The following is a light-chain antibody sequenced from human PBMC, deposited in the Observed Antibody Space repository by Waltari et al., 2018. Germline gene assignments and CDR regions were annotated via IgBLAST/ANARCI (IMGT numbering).Light chain of an antibody. CDR2: GNT. Sequence: QSVLTQPPSMSGAPGQKVTIPCTGGSSHFGAGYAVHRYQQFPGTAPKLLIFGNTNRPSGVPGRFSGSRSGTSASLAIAGLQSEDEAVYYCQSFDSSLSASVFGGGTKLTVL. CDR1: SSHFGAGYA. CDR3: QSFDSSLSASV. V-gene: IGLV1-40*01. J-gene: IGLJ3*02.